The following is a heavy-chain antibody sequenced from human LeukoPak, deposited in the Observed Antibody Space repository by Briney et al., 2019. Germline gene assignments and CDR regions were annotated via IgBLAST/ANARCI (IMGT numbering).Heavy chain of an antibody. V-gene: IGHV3-23*01. CDR1: GFTFSSYA. J-gene: IGHJ4*02. CDR2: ISGSGGST. CDR3: ARDSITMVRGVIGY. Sequence: GGSLRLSCAASGFTFSSYAMSWVRQAPGKGLEWVSAISGSGGSTYYADSVKGRFTISRDNSKNSLYLQMNSLRAEDTAVYYCARDSITMVRGVIGYWGQGTLVTVSS. D-gene: IGHD3-10*01.